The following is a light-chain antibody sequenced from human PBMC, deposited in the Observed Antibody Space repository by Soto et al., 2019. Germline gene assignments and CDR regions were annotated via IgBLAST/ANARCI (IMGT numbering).Light chain of an antibody. V-gene: IGKV1-33*01. Sequence: DIQMTQSPSSLSASVGDRVTITCQASQDISNFLNWYHQTPGKAPRLLIYDVSSLQPGVASRFSGSGSGTDFSLIINSLQPEDIGTFYCQQYDKQPVTFGGGTKV. CDR2: DVS. J-gene: IGKJ4*01. CDR3: QQYDKQPVT. CDR1: QDISNF.